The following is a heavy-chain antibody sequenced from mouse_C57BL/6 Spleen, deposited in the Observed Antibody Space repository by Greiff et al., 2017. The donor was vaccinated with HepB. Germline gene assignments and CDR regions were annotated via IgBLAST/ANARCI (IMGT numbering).Heavy chain of an antibody. D-gene: IGHD3-2*02. CDR3: ARGPSQATGGYYFDY. CDR1: GYAFSSSW. CDR2: IYPGDGDT. Sequence: VQLQESGPELVKPGASVKISCKASGYAFSSSWMNWVKQRPGKGLEWIGRIYPGDGDTNYNGKFKGKATLTADKSSSTAYMQLSSLTSEDSAVYFCARGPSQATGGYYFDYWGQGTTLTVSS. J-gene: IGHJ2*01. V-gene: IGHV1-82*01.